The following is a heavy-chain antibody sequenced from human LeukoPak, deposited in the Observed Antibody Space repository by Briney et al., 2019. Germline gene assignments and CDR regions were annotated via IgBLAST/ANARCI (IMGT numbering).Heavy chain of an antibody. CDR3: TRDRGQWLVDY. CDR2: IDSSGTA. Sequence: SETLSLTCTVSGGSISTSGYYWGWIRQLPGKGLEYFASIDSSGTAYYNPSLRSRVTISADTSKNQLSLKLSSVTAADTAVYYCTRDRGQWLVDYWGQGTLVTVSS. D-gene: IGHD6-19*01. V-gene: IGHV4-39*07. CDR1: GGSISTSGYY. J-gene: IGHJ4*02.